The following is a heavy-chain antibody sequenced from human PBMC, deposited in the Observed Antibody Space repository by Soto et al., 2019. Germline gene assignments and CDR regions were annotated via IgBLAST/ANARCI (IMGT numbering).Heavy chain of an antibody. D-gene: IGHD6-19*01. J-gene: IGHJ4*02. CDR2: ISGDGRDT. V-gene: IGHV3-30*18. CDR3: VQGMAVARQWLGY. CDR1: GFTFSSYG. Sequence: QVQLVESGGGVVQPERSLRLSCAASGFTFSSYGMHWVRQAPGKGLEWVAAISGDGRDTYYGDSVKGRFTISRDNSRNTLYVQMNRLRVEDTAVYYCVQGMAVARQWLGYWGQGTLVTVSS.